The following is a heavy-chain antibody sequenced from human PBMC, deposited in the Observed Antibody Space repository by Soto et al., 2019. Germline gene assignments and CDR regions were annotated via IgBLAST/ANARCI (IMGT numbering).Heavy chain of an antibody. Sequence: GGSLRLSCVSSGVTFSSYEMNWVRQAPVKGLEWVSYISSSGETIYYPDFVKGRFTISRDNAKNSLYLQMNSLRVEDTAVYFCATHARDFWGQGTLVTVSS. V-gene: IGHV3-48*03. CDR1: GVTFSSYE. J-gene: IGHJ4*02. CDR3: ATHARDF. CDR2: ISSSGETI.